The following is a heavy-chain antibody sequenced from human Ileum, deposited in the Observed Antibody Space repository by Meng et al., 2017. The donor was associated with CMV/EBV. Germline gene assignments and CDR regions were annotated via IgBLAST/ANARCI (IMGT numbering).Heavy chain of an antibody. CDR3: ARGDVTTWNCHY. J-gene: IGHJ4*02. CDR2: ILPIFGTP. V-gene: IGHV1-69*12. D-gene: IGHD4-17*01. CDR1: RDSFNTYP. Sequence: QVQLVQCGAEVRKPGSSGKVSCKAARDSFNTYPISWERQAPGQGLEWMGGILPIFGTPNYAQKFQGRVTITADESTSTVYMELISLKSEDTAMYYCARGDVTTWNCHYWGPGTLVTVSS.